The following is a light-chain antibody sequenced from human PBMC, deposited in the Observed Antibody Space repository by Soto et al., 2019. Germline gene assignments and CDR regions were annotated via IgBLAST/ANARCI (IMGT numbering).Light chain of an antibody. J-gene: IGKJ1*01. CDR3: QQSFSTPRT. V-gene: IGKV1-39*01. Sequence: DIQMTQSPSSQSASVGDRVTITCRASQDINSYLNWYQQKPGKAPKLLIYAASSLQSGVPSRFSGSGSETDFTLTISSLQPDDFATYYCQQSFSTPRTFGQGTRLDI. CDR1: QDINSY. CDR2: AAS.